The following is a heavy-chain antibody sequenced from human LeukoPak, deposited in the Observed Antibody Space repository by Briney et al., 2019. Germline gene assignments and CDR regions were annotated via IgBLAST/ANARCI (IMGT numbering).Heavy chain of an antibody. CDR2: ISGSGGST. Sequence: PGGSLRLSCAVSAFTFSSYAMSWVRQAPGKGLEWVSAISGSGGSTYYADSVKGRFTISRDNSKNTLYLQMNSLRAQDTAVYYCAKGSGDFWSGYYAYWGQGTLVTVSS. V-gene: IGHV3-23*01. CDR3: AKGSGDFWSGYYAY. CDR1: AFTFSSYA. J-gene: IGHJ4*02. D-gene: IGHD3-3*01.